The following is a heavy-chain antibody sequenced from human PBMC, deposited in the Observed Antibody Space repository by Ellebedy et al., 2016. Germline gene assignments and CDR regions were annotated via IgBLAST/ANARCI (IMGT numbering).Heavy chain of an antibody. V-gene: IGHV3-11*01. CDR3: ARVTMSRGNGEYFDI. J-gene: IGHJ2*01. CDR2: ISGSGSTM. Sequence: GESLKISCAASGFIFSDYYMSWIRQAPGKGLEWVSYISGSGSTMFYADSVKGRLTISRDNAKNSLHLQMNSLRAEDTAVYYCARVTMSRGNGEYFDIWGRGILVTVSS. D-gene: IGHD3-22*01. CDR1: GFIFSDYY.